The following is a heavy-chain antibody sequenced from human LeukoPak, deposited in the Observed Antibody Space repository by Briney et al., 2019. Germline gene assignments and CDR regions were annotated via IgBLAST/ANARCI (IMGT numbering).Heavy chain of an antibody. J-gene: IGHJ3*02. Sequence: SETLSLTCAVYGGSFSGYYWSWIRQPPGKGLEWIGEINHSGSTNYDPSLKSRVTISIDTSKNQFSLKLSSVTAADTAVYYCARDVAYSSSSGAFDIWGQGTMVTVSS. CDR3: ARDVAYSSSSGAFDI. D-gene: IGHD6-6*01. CDR1: GGSFSGYY. V-gene: IGHV4-34*01. CDR2: INHSGST.